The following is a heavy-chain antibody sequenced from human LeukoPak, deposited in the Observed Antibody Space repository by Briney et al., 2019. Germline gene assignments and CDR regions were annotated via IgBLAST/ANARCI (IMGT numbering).Heavy chain of an antibody. CDR2: IYYSGST. Sequence: SETLSLTCTVPGGSISSYYWSWIRQPPGKGLEWIGYIYYSGSTNYNPSLKSRVTISVDTSKNQFSLKLSSVTAADTAVYYCARGPWSARAHDYWGQGTLVTVSS. J-gene: IGHJ4*02. D-gene: IGHD1-26*01. CDR1: GGSISSYY. V-gene: IGHV4-59*01. CDR3: ARGPWSARAHDY.